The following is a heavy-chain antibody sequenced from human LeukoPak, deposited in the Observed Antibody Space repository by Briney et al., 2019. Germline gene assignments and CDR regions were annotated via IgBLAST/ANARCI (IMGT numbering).Heavy chain of an antibody. J-gene: IGHJ3*02. Sequence: GGSLRLSCAASGFTFSSYWMHWVRQAPGKGLVWVSRINSDGSSTSYADSVKGRFTISRDNAKNTLYLQMNSLRAEDTAVYYCARVHYDFWSGWGGGAFDIWGQGTMITVSS. CDR1: GFTFSSYW. CDR3: ARVHYDFWSGWGGGAFDI. CDR2: INSDGSST. D-gene: IGHD3-3*01. V-gene: IGHV3-74*01.